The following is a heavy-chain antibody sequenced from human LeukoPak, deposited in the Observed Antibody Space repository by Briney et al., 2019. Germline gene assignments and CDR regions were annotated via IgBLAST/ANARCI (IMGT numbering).Heavy chain of an antibody. CDR1: GFTFSTYG. V-gene: IGHV3-30*18. CDR3: AKDGLAYCGGDCYTWRNWYFDL. D-gene: IGHD2-21*02. CDR2: ISYGGSKE. J-gene: IGHJ2*01. Sequence: GGSLRLSCAAPGFTFSTYGMHWVRQAPGKGLEWVAVISYGGSKEYYADSVKGRFTISRDNSKNTLYLQMNSLRAEDTAVYYCAKDGLAYCGGDCYTWRNWYFDLWGRGNLVTVSS.